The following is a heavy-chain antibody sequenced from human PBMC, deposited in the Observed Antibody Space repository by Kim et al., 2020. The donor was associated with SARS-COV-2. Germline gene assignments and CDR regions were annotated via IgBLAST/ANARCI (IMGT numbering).Heavy chain of an antibody. CDR1: GFTFTSSA. J-gene: IGHJ4*02. V-gene: IGHV1-58*01. CDR2: IVVGSGNT. D-gene: IGHD3-3*01. CDR3: AASPPWSGYYWSGLSQFDY. Sequence: SVKVSCKASGFTFTSSAVQWVRQALGQRLEWIGWIVVGSGNTNYAQKFQERVTITRDMSTSTAYMELSSLRSEDTAVYYCAASPPWSGYYWSGLSQFDYWGQGTLVTVSS.